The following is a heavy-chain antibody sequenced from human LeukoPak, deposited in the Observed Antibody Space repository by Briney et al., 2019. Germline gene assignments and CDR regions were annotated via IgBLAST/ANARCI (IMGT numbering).Heavy chain of an antibody. CDR1: GGTFSSYS. Sequence: ASVKVSCKASGGTFSSYSITWVRQAPGQGLEWMGIINPSGGSTSYAQKFQGRVTMTRDMSTSTVYMELSSLRSEDTAVYYCARSELYGDYASNYFDYWGQGTLVTVSS. CDR2: INPSGGST. J-gene: IGHJ4*02. D-gene: IGHD4-17*01. V-gene: IGHV1-46*01. CDR3: ARSELYGDYASNYFDY.